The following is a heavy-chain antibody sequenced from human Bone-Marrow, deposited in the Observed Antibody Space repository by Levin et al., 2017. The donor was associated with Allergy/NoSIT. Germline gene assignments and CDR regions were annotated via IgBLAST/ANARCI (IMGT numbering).Heavy chain of an antibody. CDR3: ARGGSGGWSDQFFRN. CDR1: GFTFSVYG. V-gene: IGHV3-48*02. CDR2: ITASDSTA. Sequence: LPGGSLRLSCAASGFTFSVYGMNWVRQAPGKGLEWVSYITASDSTALYADSVKGRFTISRDNAKNSLYLQMNSLRDEDTAVYYCARGGSGGWSDQFFRNWGQGTLVTVSS. J-gene: IGHJ1*01. D-gene: IGHD6-19*01.